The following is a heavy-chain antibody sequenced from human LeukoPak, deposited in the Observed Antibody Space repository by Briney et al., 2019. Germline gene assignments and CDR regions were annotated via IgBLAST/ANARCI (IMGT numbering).Heavy chain of an antibody. CDR3: ARGPNTDYGRRYYYYMGV. Sequence: PGGSLRLSCAASGFTFSSYNMNWVRQAPGKGLEWVANIKRDGTEKYYVGSVEGRFTISRDNAKNSLYLQMNSLRAEDTAVYYCARGPNTDYGRRYYYYMGVWGKGTTVTVSS. CDR2: IKRDGTEK. CDR1: GFTFSSYN. D-gene: IGHD4-17*01. J-gene: IGHJ6*03. V-gene: IGHV3-7*01.